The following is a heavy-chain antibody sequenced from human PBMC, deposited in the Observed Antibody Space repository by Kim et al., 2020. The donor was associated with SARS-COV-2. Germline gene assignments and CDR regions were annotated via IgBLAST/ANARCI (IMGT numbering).Heavy chain of an antibody. CDR3: ARGGGYSALVTYSTTLFDY. Sequence: GRFTISRDNAKDSLYLQMNSLRAEDTAVYYCARGGGYSALVTYSTTLFDYWGQGALVTVSS. D-gene: IGHD3-16*01. V-gene: IGHV3-11*06. J-gene: IGHJ4*02.